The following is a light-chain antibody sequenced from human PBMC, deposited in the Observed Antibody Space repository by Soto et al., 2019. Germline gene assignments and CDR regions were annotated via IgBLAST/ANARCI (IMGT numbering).Light chain of an antibody. CDR3: SSYTSSSLYV. CDR2: SNN. J-gene: IGLJ1*01. V-gene: IGLV1-47*02. CDR1: SSNIGSNY. Sequence: QSVLTQPPSASGTPGQRVTISCSGSSSNIGSNYVYWYQQLPGTAPKLLIYSNNQRPSGVPDRFSGSKSGTSASLAISGLQAEDEADYYCSSYTSSSLYVFGTGTKVTVL.